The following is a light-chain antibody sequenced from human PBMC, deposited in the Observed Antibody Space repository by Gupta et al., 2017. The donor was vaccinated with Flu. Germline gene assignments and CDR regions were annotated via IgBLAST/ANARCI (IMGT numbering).Light chain of an antibody. Sequence: SYVLTQPPPVSVAPGQTARITWWGNNIGSKSVHWYQQKPGQAPVLVVYDDSDRPSGIPERFSGSNSGNTATLTISRVEAGDEADYYCQVWDSSSDNRGVFGGGTKLTVL. CDR3: QVWDSSSDNRGV. CDR2: DDS. V-gene: IGLV3-21*02. J-gene: IGLJ2*01. CDR1: NIGSKS.